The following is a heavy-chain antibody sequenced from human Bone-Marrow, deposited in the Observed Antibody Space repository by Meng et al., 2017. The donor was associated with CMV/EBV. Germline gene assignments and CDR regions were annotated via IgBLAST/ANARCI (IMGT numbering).Heavy chain of an antibody. J-gene: IGHJ4*02. CDR2: INPNSGGT. CDR1: GYSFTSFY. CDR3: ARFFDTSGADY. V-gene: IGHV1-2*02. Sequence: KISCKGSGYSFTSFYMHWVRQAPGQGLEWMGWINPNSGGTNYAQKFQGRVTMTRDTSISTVNMELSRLRPDDTVVYYCARFFDTSGADYWGQGTLVPVSS. D-gene: IGHD3-22*01.